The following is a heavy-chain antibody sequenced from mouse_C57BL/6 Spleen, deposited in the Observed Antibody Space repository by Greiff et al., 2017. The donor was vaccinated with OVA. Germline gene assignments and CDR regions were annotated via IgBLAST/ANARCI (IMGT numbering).Heavy chain of an antibody. J-gene: IGHJ4*01. CDR2: INPSTGGT. Sequence: EVQLQQSGPELVKPGASVKISCKASGYSFTGYYMNWVKQSPEKSLEWIGEINPSTGGTTYNQKFKAKATLTVDKSSSTAYMQLKSLTSEDSAVYYCARNNDDTMDYWGQGTSVTVSS. CDR1: GYSFTGYY. CDR3: ARNNDDTMDY. D-gene: IGHD2-12*01. V-gene: IGHV1-42*01.